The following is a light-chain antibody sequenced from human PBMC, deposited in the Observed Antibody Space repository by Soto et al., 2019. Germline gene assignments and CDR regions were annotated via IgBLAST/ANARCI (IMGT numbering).Light chain of an antibody. CDR3: SSYTRSSPLV. V-gene: IGLV2-14*03. J-gene: IGLJ2*01. Sequence: QYALTQPASVSGSPGQSITISCTGTSGYVGAYNYVSWYQQHPGNAPKLMIYDVSNRPSGVSNRFSGSKSGNTASLTISGLQAEDEAAYYCSSYTRSSPLVFGGGTKLTVL. CDR2: DVS. CDR1: SGYVGAYNY.